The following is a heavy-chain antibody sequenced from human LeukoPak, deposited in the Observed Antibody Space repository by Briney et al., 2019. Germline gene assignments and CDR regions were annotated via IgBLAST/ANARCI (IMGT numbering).Heavy chain of an antibody. J-gene: IGHJ5*02. CDR2: INPNSGDT. V-gene: IGHV1-2*06. CDR3: ARGYCSGGTCYLVENWFDP. D-gene: IGHD2-15*01. Sequence: ASVKVSCKASGYTFTVYYMYWVRQAPGHGLEWMGRINPNSGDTDYAQNFQGRVTMTRDTSISTAYMELTNLRSDDTAVYYCARGYCSGGTCYLVENWFDPWGQGTLVTVSS. CDR1: GYTFTVYY.